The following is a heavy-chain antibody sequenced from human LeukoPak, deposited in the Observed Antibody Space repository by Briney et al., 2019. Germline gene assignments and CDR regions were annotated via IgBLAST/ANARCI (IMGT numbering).Heavy chain of an antibody. CDR3: AKDFYGYNLNYFDY. Sequence: PGGSLRLSCAASGFTFSSYAMSWVRQAPGKGLEWVSGISGSGSSTYYADSVKGRFTISRDSSNNTLYLQMNSLRAEDTAVYYCAKDFYGYNLNYFDYWGQGTLVTVSS. CDR2: ISGSGSST. CDR1: GFTFSSYA. V-gene: IGHV3-23*01. J-gene: IGHJ4*02. D-gene: IGHD5-24*01.